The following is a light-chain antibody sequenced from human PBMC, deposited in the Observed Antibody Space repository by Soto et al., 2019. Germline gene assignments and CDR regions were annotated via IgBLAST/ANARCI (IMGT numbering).Light chain of an antibody. CDR3: LQHSNLPLT. CDR1: QDIRSS. CDR2: SAS. V-gene: IGKV1-6*01. J-gene: IGKJ2*01. Sequence: AIQMTQSPSSLSASIGDRVTITCRASQDIRSSLAWYQQKPGKAPKVLIYSASNLQSGVPSRFSGSGSGTDFTLTISSLQPEDFATDYCLQHSNLPLTFGQGT.